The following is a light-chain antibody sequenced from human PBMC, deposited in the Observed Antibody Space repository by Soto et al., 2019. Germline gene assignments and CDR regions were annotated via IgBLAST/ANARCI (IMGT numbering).Light chain of an antibody. Sequence: AIRMTQSPSSFSASTGDRVTITCRASQGISSYLAWYQQKPGEAPKLLIYAASTLQSGVPSRFSGSGSGTDFTLTISCLQSEDFATYYCQQYYSYPRTFAQGTKVDIK. CDR1: QGISSY. V-gene: IGKV1-8*01. J-gene: IGKJ1*01. CDR3: QQYYSYPRT. CDR2: AAS.